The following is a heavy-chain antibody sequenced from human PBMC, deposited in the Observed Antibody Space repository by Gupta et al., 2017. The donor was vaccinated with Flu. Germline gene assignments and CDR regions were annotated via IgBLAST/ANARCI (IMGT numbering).Heavy chain of an antibody. D-gene: IGHD4-17*01. J-gene: IGHJ4*02. V-gene: IGHV3-13*01. Sequence: EVQLVESGGGSVQPGGSLRLSCAVPGFTFDDYDMHWVRQVTGKGLEWVSAIGTAGDTFYPDSVKGRFIISRENAKKSLFLQMNSLRAGDTAVYYCVRGLGAYYTAWGYFDSWGPGTLVTVSS. CDR3: VRGLGAYYTAWGYFDS. CDR1: GFTFDDYD. CDR2: IGTAGDT.